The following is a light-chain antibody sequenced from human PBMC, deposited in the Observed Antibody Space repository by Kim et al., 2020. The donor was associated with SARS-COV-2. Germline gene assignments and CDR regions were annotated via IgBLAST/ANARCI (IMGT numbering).Light chain of an antibody. CDR3: QQYNNCPPMYT. V-gene: IGKV3-15*01. CDR2: GAS. CDR1: QSVRRH. Sequence: PGESAALSLRASQSVRRHLAWYQQKPGQAPRLLIYGASTRATCIPARFSGSGSGTEFTLTISSLQSEDFAVYYCQQYNNCPPMYTFGQGTKLEI. J-gene: IGKJ2*01.